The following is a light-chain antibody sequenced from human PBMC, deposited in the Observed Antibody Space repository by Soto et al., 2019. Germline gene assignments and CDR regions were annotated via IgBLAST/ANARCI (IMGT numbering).Light chain of an antibody. CDR2: DAS. J-gene: IGKJ1*01. Sequence: IQMTQSPSTLSAYVGNSVTITCRASQSISSWLAWYQQKKGKAPKILIYDASSLESGVPSRFRGSGSGTEFTLPFSSLQPDDFLTYYCQQYNSYSQTCGQGTRVEIK. V-gene: IGKV1-5*01. CDR1: QSISSW. CDR3: QQYNSYSQT.